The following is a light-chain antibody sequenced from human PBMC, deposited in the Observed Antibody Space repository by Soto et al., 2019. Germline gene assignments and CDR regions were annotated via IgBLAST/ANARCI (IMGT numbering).Light chain of an antibody. J-gene: IGLJ1*01. CDR2: EVS. Sequence: QSVLTQPASVSGSPGQSITISCTGTSSDVENYNLVSWYQHHPGKAPKLMIYEVSKRPSGVSNRFSGSKSGDTASLTISGLQAEDEADYYCCSYAGSNYVFGTGTKVTVL. V-gene: IGLV2-23*02. CDR1: SSDVENYNL. CDR3: CSYAGSNYV.